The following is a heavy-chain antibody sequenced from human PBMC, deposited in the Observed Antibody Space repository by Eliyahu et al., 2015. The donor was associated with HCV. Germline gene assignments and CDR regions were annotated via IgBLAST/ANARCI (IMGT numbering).Heavy chain of an antibody. CDR1: GFSLSTSGVG. CDR2: IYWDDDK. Sequence: QITLKESGPTLVKPTQTLTLTCTFSGFSLSTSGVGVGWIRQPPGKALEWLALIYWDDDKRYSPSLKSRLTITKDTSKNQVVLTMTNMDPVDTATYYCAHRPVMTTFYFPTGGFDIWGQGTMVTVSS. D-gene: IGHD2/OR15-2a*01. J-gene: IGHJ3*02. V-gene: IGHV2-5*02. CDR3: AHRPVMTTFYFPTGGFDI.